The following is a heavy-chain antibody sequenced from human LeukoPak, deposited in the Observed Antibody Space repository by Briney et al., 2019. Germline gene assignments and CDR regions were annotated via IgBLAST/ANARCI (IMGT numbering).Heavy chain of an antibody. CDR1: GDSISKGGYH. CDR3: ARDFTKTASPDAFDV. J-gene: IGHJ3*01. V-gene: IGHV4-31*03. Sequence: SETLSLTCTVSGDSISKGGYHWTWIRQHPGKGLEWIVYIHYSGNTDSAPSLRSRLTISIDTSKNQFSLRLDSVTVADTAVYYCARDFTKTASPDAFDVWGHGTLVAVSS. CDR2: IHYSGNT. D-gene: IGHD2-21*02.